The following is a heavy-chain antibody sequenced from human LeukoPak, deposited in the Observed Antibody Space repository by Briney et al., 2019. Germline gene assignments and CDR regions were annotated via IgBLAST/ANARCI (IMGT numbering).Heavy chain of an antibody. Sequence: SGGSLRLSCAASGFTFSSYAMSWVRQAPGKGLEWVSGISGSGTSTYYADSLKGRFTISRDNSKNTLYLQMHSLRAEDTAVYYCAKPNWNPETDWFDPWGQGPRSPSPQ. D-gene: IGHD1-1*01. J-gene: IGHJ5*02. CDR2: ISGSGTST. V-gene: IGHV3-23*01. CDR1: GFTFSSYA. CDR3: AKPNWNPETDWFDP.